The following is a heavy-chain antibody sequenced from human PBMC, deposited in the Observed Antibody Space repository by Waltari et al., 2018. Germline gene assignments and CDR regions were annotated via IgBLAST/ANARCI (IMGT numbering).Heavy chain of an antibody. D-gene: IGHD1-26*01. CDR1: GFPVSSHY. CDR2: IYTGGST. CDR3: ARGGTIGATHLDF. J-gene: IGHJ4*02. V-gene: IGHV3-53*01. Sequence: EVQLVESGGALIQPGGSLRLSCAASGFPVSSHYMNWVRKAPGKGLECVSVIYTGGSTYYADSVKGRFAISRDTSKNTLSLQMDSLRAEDTAVYYCARGGTIGATHLDFWGQGTLVTVSS.